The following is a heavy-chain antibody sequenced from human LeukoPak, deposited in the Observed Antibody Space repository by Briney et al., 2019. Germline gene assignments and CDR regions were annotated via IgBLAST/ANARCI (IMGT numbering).Heavy chain of an antibody. Sequence: SETLSLTCTVSGGSISSGDYYWSWIRQPPGKGLEWIGYIYYSGSTYYNPSLKSRVTISVDTSKNQFSLKLSSVTAADTAVYYCAEGSYYGSGSYDYWGQGTLVTVSS. CDR1: GGSISSGDYY. D-gene: IGHD3-10*01. CDR3: AEGSYYGSGSYDY. CDR2: IYYSGST. V-gene: IGHV4-30-4*01. J-gene: IGHJ4*02.